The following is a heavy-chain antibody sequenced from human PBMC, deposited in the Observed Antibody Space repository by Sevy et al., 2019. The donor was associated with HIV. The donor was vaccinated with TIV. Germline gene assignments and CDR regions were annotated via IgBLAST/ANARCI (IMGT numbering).Heavy chain of an antibody. J-gene: IGHJ3*02. CDR3: ARDANPYSDSSTYYDAFDI. CDR2: IKKDGSRN. V-gene: IGHV3-7*01. Sequence: RGSLRLSCAASGFTFSSYWMTCVRQAPGKGLEWVANIKKDGSRNQYVDSVKGRFTISRDNAKNSLYLQMDSLRVEDTAAYDCARDANPYSDSSTYYDAFDIWGQGTLVLVSS. D-gene: IGHD3-22*01. CDR1: GFTFSSYW.